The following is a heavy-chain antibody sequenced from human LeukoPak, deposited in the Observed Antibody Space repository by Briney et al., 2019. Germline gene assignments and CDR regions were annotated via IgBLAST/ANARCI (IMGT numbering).Heavy chain of an antibody. Sequence: PGGSLRLSCAASGFTVSSNYMSWVRQAPGKGLEWVSVIYSGGSTYYADSVKGRFTISRDNPKNTLYLQMNSLRAGDTAVYYCARQNRKLWFGEYFDYWGQGTLVTVSS. J-gene: IGHJ4*02. CDR2: IYSGGST. CDR1: GFTVSSNY. V-gene: IGHV3-53*05. D-gene: IGHD3-10*01. CDR3: ARQNRKLWFGEYFDY.